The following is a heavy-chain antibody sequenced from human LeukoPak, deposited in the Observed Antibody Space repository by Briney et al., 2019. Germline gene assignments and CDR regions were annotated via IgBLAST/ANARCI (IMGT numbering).Heavy chain of an antibody. CDR2: IYYSGST. J-gene: IGHJ4*02. D-gene: IGHD6-13*01. Sequence: SETLSLTCTVSGGSISSYYWSWIRQPPGKGLEWIGYIYYSGSTNYNPSLKSRVTISVDTSKNQFSLKLSSVTAADTAVYYRAGAPLPIAAAGVWGQGTLVTVSS. V-gene: IGHV4-59*01. CDR1: GGSISSYY. CDR3: AGAPLPIAAAGV.